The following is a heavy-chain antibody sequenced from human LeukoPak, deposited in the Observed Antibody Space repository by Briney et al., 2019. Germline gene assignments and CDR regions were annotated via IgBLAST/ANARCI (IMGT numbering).Heavy chain of an antibody. CDR1: GYSISSGYY. CDR2: IYHSGST. V-gene: IGHV4-38-2*01. CDR3: ARPTYSGSYSGAFDI. D-gene: IGHD1-26*01. J-gene: IGHJ3*02. Sequence: SETLSLTCAVSGYSISSGYYWGWIRQPPGKGLEWIGSIYHSGSTYYNPSLKSRVTISVDTSKNQFSLKLSSVAAADTAVYYCARPTYSGSYSGAFDIWGQGTMVTVCS.